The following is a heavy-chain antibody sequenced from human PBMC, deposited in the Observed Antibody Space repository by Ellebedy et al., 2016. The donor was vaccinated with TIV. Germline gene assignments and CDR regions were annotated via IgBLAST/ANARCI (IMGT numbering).Heavy chain of an antibody. V-gene: IGHV4-61*05. CDR3: ARGVDYGGPRAFDY. D-gene: IGHD4-23*01. CDR2: IYYSGST. J-gene: IGHJ4*02. CDR1: GGSISSSSYY. Sequence: SETLSLTCTVSGGSISSSSYYWSWIRQPPGKGLEWIGYIYYSGSTNYNPSLKSRVTISVDTSKNQFSLKLSSVTAADTAVYYCARGVDYGGPRAFDYWGQGTLVTVSS.